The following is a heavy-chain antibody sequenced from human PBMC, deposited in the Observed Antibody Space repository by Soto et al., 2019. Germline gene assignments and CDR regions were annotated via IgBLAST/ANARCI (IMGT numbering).Heavy chain of an antibody. CDR3: ARHLKVRGDFDY. CDR2: IYYSGST. D-gene: IGHD2-21*01. V-gene: IGHV4-39*01. Sequence: PSETLSLTCTVSGGSISSSSYYWGWIRQPPGKGLEWIGSIYYSGSTYYNPSLKSRVTISVDTSKNQFSLKLSSVTAADTAVYYCARHLKVRGDFDYWGQGTLVTVSS. J-gene: IGHJ4*02. CDR1: GGSISSSSYY.